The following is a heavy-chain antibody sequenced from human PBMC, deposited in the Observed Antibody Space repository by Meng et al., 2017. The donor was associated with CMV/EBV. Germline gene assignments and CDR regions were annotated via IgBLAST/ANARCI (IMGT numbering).Heavy chain of an antibody. CDR2: IKSKTDGGTT. D-gene: IGHD3-3*01. CDR1: GFTFSNAW. V-gene: IGHV3-15*01. Sequence: GGSLRLSCAASGFTFSNAWMSWVRQAPGKGLEWVGRIKSKTDGGTTDYAAPGKGRFTISRDDSKNTLYLQMNSLKTEDTAVYYCTTDSNDYDFWSGPTDYYYYYGMDVWGQGTTVTVSS. J-gene: IGHJ6*02. CDR3: TTDSNDYDFWSGPTDYYYYYGMDV.